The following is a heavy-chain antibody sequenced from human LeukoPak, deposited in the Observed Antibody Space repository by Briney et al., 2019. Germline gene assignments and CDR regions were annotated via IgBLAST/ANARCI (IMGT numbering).Heavy chain of an antibody. CDR3: ARGSSIAARPPYLDY. J-gene: IGHJ4*02. CDR2: INHSGST. CDR1: GGSFSGYY. V-gene: IGHV4-34*01. Sequence: SETLSLTCAVYGGSFSGYYWSWIRQPPGKGLEWIGEINHSGSTNYNPSLKSRVTISVDTSKNQFSLKLSSVTAADTAVYYCARGSSIAARPPYLDYWGQGALVTVSS. D-gene: IGHD6-6*01.